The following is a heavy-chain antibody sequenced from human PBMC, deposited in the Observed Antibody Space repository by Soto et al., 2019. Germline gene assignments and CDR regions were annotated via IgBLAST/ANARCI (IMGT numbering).Heavy chain of an antibody. CDR2: SGSGGST. D-gene: IGHD3-9*01. J-gene: IGHJ6*02. CDR3: AKPYFDILTVRYSSGLDV. CDR1: GFTFSNYA. Sequence: EVQLLESGGGLVQPGGSLRLSCAASGFTFSNYAMSWVRQAPGKGLEWVWSGSGGSTYYADPVKGRFTISRDNSKKTVYLQINRQGAEDTAVYYCAKPYFDILTVRYSSGLDVWGPGTTVTVSS. V-gene: IGHV3-23*01.